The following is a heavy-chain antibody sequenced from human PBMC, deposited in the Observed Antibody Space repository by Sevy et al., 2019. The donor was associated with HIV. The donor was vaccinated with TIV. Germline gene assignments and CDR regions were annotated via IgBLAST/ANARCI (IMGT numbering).Heavy chain of an antibody. D-gene: IGHD3-9*01. V-gene: IGHV3-33*06. Sequence: GGSLRLSCAASGFTFSNYGMHWVHQAPGKGLEWVAVIWYDGSNYDYADSVKGRFTVSRDNSKNTLYLEMKSLRPEDTAVYFCAKDFDSIAMPAFPDSWGQGTLVTVSS. CDR3: AKDFDSIAMPAFPDS. J-gene: IGHJ4*02. CDR1: GFTFSNYG. CDR2: IWYDGSNY.